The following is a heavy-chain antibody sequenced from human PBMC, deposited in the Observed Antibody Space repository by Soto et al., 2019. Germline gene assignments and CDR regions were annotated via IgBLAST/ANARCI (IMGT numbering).Heavy chain of an antibody. Sequence: GGSLRLSCAASGFTFSSYAMHWVRQAPGKGLEYVSAISSNGGSTYYANSVKGRFTISRDNSKNTLYLQMGSLRAEDMAVYYCAREGPGLAAADYWGQGTLVTVSS. J-gene: IGHJ4*02. CDR3: AREGPGLAAADY. CDR1: GFTFSSYA. V-gene: IGHV3-64*01. CDR2: ISSNGGST. D-gene: IGHD6-13*01.